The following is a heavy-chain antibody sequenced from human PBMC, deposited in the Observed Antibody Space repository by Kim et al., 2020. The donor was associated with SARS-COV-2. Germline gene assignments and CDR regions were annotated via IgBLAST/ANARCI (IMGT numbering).Heavy chain of an antibody. Sequence: GGSLRLSCAASGFTFSNAWMSWVRQAPGKGLEWVGRIKSKTDDGTTDYAAPVKGRFTISRDDSKNTLYLQMNSLKTEDTAVYYCATGRRYTSGWWGYYFDYWGQGTLVTVSS. CDR1: GFTFSNAW. CDR3: ATGRRYTSGWWGYYFDY. CDR2: IKSKTDDGTT. V-gene: IGHV3-15*01. J-gene: IGHJ4*02. D-gene: IGHD6-19*01.